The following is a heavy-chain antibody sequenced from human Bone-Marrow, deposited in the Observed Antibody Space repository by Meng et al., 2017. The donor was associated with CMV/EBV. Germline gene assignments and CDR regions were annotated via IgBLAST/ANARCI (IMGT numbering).Heavy chain of an antibody. V-gene: IGHV4-34*01. J-gene: IGHJ6*02. CDR2: ISHGGYT. Sequence: SETLSLTCAVYGGSFSGYYWTWIRQPPGKGLEWIGEISHGGYTNYNPSLKSRVTISVDTSKYQFSLRLNSLTAADTAVYYCARDRWVEMATTAHYYGMDVWGQGTTVTVSS. CDR3: ARDRWVEMATTAHYYGMDV. D-gene: IGHD5-24*01. CDR1: GGSFSGYY.